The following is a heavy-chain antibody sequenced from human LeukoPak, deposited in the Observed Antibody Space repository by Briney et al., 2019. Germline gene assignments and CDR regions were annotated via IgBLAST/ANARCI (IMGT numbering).Heavy chain of an antibody. CDR2: ISSSSSYI. CDR1: GFTFSSYS. V-gene: IGHV3-21*01. CDR3: ASKRYYYDSSGYYDDY. D-gene: IGHD3-22*01. Sequence: SGGSLRLSCAASGFTFSSYSMNWVRQAPGKGLEWVSSISSSSSYIYYADSVKGRFTISRDNAKNSLYLQMNSLRAEDTAVYYCASKRYYYDSSGYYDDYWGQGTLVTVSS. J-gene: IGHJ4*02.